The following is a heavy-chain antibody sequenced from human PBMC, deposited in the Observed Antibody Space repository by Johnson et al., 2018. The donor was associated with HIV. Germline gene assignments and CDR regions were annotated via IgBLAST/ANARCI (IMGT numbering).Heavy chain of an antibody. Sequence: QVQLVESGGGLVQPGGSLRLSCAASGFTFSSYDMHWVRHATGKGLEWVAVISYDGRNNYYSASVTGRFTISRDNSKNTLYLQMNSRRAEDTAVYYCATRAFTTMAEDDAFDIWGQGTMVTVSS. J-gene: IGHJ3*02. CDR3: ATRAFTTMAEDDAFDI. CDR1: GFTFSSYD. V-gene: IGHV3-30*14. CDR2: ISYDGRNN. D-gene: IGHD5-18*01.